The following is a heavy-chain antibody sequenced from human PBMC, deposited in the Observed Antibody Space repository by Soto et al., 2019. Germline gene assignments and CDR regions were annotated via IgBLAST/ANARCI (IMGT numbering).Heavy chain of an antibody. D-gene: IGHD1-26*01. V-gene: IGHV3-13*01. CDR3: ARCLVGATTSFDY. CDR1: GFTFSSYD. Sequence: EVQLVESGGGLVQPGGSLRLSCAASGFTFSSYDMHWVRQATGKGLEWVSAIGTAGDTYYPGSVKCRITISRENAKNSLYIHMNRLGAGDTAVYYSARCLVGATTSFDYWGQGTLVTVSS. CDR2: IGTAGDT. J-gene: IGHJ4*02.